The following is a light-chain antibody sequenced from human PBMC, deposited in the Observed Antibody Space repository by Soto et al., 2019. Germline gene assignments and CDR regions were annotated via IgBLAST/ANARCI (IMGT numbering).Light chain of an antibody. CDR1: QSVSSN. Sequence: EIVMTQSPGTLSVSPGESATLSCRASQSVSSNLPWYQQKPGQAPRLLIYDTSTRATGVPARFSGSGSGTEFTLTISSLQSEDFAVYYCQQYNNWPLTFGQGTKLEIK. V-gene: IGKV3-15*01. CDR3: QQYNNWPLT. CDR2: DTS. J-gene: IGKJ2*01.